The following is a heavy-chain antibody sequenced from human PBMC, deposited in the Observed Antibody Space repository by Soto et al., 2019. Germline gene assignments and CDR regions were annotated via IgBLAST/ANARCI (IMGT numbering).Heavy chain of an antibody. CDR2: IYYTGST. CDR1: GGSITSGPYY. Sequence: QVQLQESGPGLVKPSQTLSLTCTVSGGSITSGPYYWSWMRQHPGKGLEWIGYIYYTGSTYSNPSLESRITMSVVTSKNQFSLKRRSVTAADTAVYYCARLFGDYVGWFDPWGQGTLVTVSS. CDR3: ARLFGDYVGWFDP. D-gene: IGHD4-17*01. V-gene: IGHV4-31*03. J-gene: IGHJ5*02.